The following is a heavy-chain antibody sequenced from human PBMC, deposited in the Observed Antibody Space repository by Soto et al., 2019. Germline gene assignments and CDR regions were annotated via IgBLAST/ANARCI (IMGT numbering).Heavy chain of an antibody. V-gene: IGHV3-9*01. Sequence: SLRLSCAASGFTFDDYAMHWVRQVPGKGLEWVSGINWNSGSIGYGDSVKGRFANSRDNAKNSLHLQMNSLSAEDTAFYYCVKDESINWYSGHFRHWGQGTLVTVSS. CDR3: VKDESINWYSGHFRH. CDR2: INWNSGSI. CDR1: GFTFDDYA. J-gene: IGHJ1*01. D-gene: IGHD6-13*01.